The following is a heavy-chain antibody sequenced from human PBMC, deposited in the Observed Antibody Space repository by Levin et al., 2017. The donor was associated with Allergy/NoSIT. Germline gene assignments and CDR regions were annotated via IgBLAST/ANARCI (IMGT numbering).Heavy chain of an antibody. D-gene: IGHD2-21*02. CDR2: INPNSGGT. CDR3: ARVRCGGDCYHFDY. Sequence: GASVKVSCKASGYTFTGYYMHWVRQAPGQGLEWMGWINPNSGGTNYAQKFQGRVTMTRDTSISTAYMELSRLRSDDTAVYFCARVRCGGDCYHFDYWGQGTLVTVSS. J-gene: IGHJ4*02. CDR1: GYTFTGYY. V-gene: IGHV1-2*02.